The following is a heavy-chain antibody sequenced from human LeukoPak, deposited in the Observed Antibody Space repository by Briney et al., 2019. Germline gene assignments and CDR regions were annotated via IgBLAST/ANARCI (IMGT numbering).Heavy chain of an antibody. V-gene: IGHV1-2*02. CDR1: GYTFTSYD. J-gene: IGHJ4*02. CDR3: ARSRSYYGSGSYTP. CDR2: INPNSGGT. Sequence: ASVKVSCKASGYTFTSYDINWVRQAPGQGLEWMGWINPNSGGTNYAQKFQGRVTMTRDTSISTAYMELSRLRSDDTAVYYCARSRSYYGSGSYTPWGQGTLVTVSS. D-gene: IGHD3-10*01.